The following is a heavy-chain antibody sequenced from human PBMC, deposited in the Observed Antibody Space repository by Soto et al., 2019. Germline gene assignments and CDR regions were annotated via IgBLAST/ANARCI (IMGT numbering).Heavy chain of an antibody. D-gene: IGHD6-19*01. CDR1: GGSIASSSYY. CDR3: ESRGAVTVSSFDY. CDR2: IYYSGTT. Sequence: PSETLSLTCTVSGGSIASSSYYWGWHRQPPGKGLEWIGTIYYSGTTYYNPSLKSRVTMSVDRSKNQFSLKLSSVTAADTAVYYCESRGAVTVSSFDYWGQGTLVTVSS. J-gene: IGHJ4*01. V-gene: IGHV4-39*01.